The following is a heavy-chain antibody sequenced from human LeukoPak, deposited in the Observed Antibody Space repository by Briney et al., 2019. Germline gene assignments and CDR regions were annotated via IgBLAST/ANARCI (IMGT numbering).Heavy chain of an antibody. CDR2: ISSSSSYI. Sequence: GGSLRLSCAASGFTFSTYSMNWVRQAPGKGLEWVSSISSSSSYIYYADSVKGRFTISRDNAKNSLYLQMSSLRADDTAVYYCARDEWGGSCYDLWGQGTLVTVSS. CDR1: GFTFSTYS. CDR3: ARDEWGGSCYDL. V-gene: IGHV3-21*01. D-gene: IGHD2-15*01. J-gene: IGHJ4*02.